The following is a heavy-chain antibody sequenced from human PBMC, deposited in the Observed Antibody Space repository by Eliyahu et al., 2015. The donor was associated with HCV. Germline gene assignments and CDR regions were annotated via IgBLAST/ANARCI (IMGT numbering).Heavy chain of an antibody. V-gene: IGHV3-33*01. CDR1: GFXFSXYG. Sequence: QVQLVXSGGGVVQPGXSXXLSCXASGFXFSXYGIHWVRQAPGKGPXWVAVIWYDGSNKYYADSVKGRFTISRDNSKNTLYLQMNSLRAEDTAVYYCAREGVVGATDYYYGMDVWGQGTTVTVSS. CDR3: AREGVVGATDYYYGMDV. D-gene: IGHD1-26*01. CDR2: IWYDGSNK. J-gene: IGHJ6*02.